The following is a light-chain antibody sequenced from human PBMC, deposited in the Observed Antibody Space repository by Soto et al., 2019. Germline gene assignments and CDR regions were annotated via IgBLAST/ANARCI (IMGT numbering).Light chain of an antibody. CDR1: QSVSNW. J-gene: IGKJ3*01. CDR2: SAS. CDR3: QQASYFPFT. Sequence: DIQMTQSPSFVSASVGDRVTITCRASQSVSNWLAWYQQRQGKAPKLLIHSASTLRSGVPARFSGSGSGTEFTLIIASLQPEDDATYYCQQASYFPFTFGPGTKVAI. V-gene: IGKV1-12*01.